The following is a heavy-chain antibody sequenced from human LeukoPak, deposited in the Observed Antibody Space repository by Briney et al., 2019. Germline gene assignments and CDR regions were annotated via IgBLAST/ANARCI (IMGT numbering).Heavy chain of an antibody. CDR1: GFTCSSYW. J-gene: IGHJ4*02. V-gene: IGHV3-7*01. CDR3: ARHPRSSSWYEDY. CDR2: IKQDGSEK. D-gene: IGHD6-13*01. Sequence: GGSLRLSCAASGFTCSSYWMSWVRQAPGKGLEWVANIKQDGSEKYYVDSVKGRFTISRDNAKNSLYLQMNSLRAEDTAVYYCARHPRSSSWYEDYWGQGTLVTVSS.